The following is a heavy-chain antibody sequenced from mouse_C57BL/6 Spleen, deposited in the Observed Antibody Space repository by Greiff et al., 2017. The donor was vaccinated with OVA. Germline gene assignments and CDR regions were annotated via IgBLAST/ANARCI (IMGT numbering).Heavy chain of an antibody. J-gene: IGHJ4*01. V-gene: IGHV1-76*01. CDR1: GYTFTDYY. CDR3: ARKAQAPLYAMDY. Sequence: QVQLKESGAELVRPGASVKLSCKASGYTFTDYYINWVKQRPGQGLEWIARIYPGSGNTYYNEKFKGKATLTAEKSSSTAYMQLSSLTSEDSAVYFCARKAQAPLYAMDYWGQGTSVTVSS. D-gene: IGHD3-2*02. CDR2: IYPGSGNT.